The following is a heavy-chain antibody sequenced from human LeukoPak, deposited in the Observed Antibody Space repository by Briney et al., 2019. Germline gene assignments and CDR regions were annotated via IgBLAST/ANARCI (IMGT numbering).Heavy chain of an antibody. V-gene: IGHV1-2*02. CDR2: INPNSGGT. CDR3: ASHVWTYSSSNVPSWYFDY. J-gene: IGHJ4*02. Sequence: GASVKVSCKASGYTFTGYYMHWVRQAPGQGLEWMGWINPNSGGTNYAQKFQGRVTMTRDTSISTAYMELSRLRSDDTAVYYCASHVWTYSSSNVPSWYFDYWGQGTLVTVSS. CDR1: GYTFTGYY. D-gene: IGHD6-6*01.